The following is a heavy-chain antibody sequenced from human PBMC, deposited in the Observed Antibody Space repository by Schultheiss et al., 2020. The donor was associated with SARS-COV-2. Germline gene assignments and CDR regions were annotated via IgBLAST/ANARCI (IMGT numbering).Heavy chain of an antibody. J-gene: IGHJ4*02. V-gene: IGHV3-21*01. CDR1: GFTFSSHA. D-gene: IGHD5-12*01. Sequence: GGSLRLSCAASGFTFSSHAMSWVRQAPGKGLEWLSFITSSGGYATYADSVKGRFTMSRDNAQNSLYLQMNSLGAEDTAVYYCARDGGDTGFDYDLWGQGSLVTVS. CDR3: ARDGGDTGFDYDL. CDR2: ITSSGGYA.